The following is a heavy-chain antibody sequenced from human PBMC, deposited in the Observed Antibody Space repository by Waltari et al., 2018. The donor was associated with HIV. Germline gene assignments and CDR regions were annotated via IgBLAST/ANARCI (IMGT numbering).Heavy chain of an antibody. D-gene: IGHD2-2*01. CDR2: RKEDGSGK. CDR3: ARARYCSSISCSYLDD. CDR1: GLSFRGYW. V-gene: IGHV3-7*01. Sequence: EVQLVESGGGLVQSGGSLRLSCAVSGLSFRGYWVSWVRQAPGKGRVGVANRKEDGSGKYYVDSVKGRFTISRDNAKNSLYLQMNSLRAEDTAMYYCARARYCSSISCSYLDDWGQGTLVTVSA. J-gene: IGHJ4*02.